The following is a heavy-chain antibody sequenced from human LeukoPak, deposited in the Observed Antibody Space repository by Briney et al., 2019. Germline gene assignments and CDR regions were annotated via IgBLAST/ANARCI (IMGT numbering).Heavy chain of an antibody. CDR3: AREGYSSSSTPTGFGDYFDY. D-gene: IGHD6-6*01. CDR2: ISYDGSNK. V-gene: IGHV3-30*04. J-gene: IGHJ4*02. Sequence: PGGSLRLSCAASGFTFSSYAMHWVRQAPGEGLEWVAVISYDGSNKYYADSVKGRFTISRDNSKNTLYLQMNSLRAEDTAVHYCAREGYSSSSTPTGFGDYFDYWGQGTLVTVSS. CDR1: GFTFSSYA.